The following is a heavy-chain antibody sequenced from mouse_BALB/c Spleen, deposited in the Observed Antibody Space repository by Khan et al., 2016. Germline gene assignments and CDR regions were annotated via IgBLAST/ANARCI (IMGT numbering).Heavy chain of an antibody. CDR3: ARSLLWPAMDY. D-gene: IGHD2-10*01. Sequence: VQLQESGPGLVAPSQSLSITCTVSGVSLYRYSVHWVRQPPGKGLEWLGMIWGGGSTDYNSALKSRLTISKDNSKSNVFLKMNSFQTGEIAMCYCARSLLWPAMDYWGQGTSVTVSA. CDR1: GVSLYRYS. V-gene: IGHV2-6-4*01. CDR2: IWGGGST. J-gene: IGHJ4*01.